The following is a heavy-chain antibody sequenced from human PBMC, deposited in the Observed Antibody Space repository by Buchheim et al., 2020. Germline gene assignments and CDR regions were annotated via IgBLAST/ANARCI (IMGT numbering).Heavy chain of an antibody. V-gene: IGHV4-34*01. CDR3: ARGEEYSSSWYGY. CDR1: GGSFSGYY. CDR2: INHSGST. D-gene: IGHD6-13*01. J-gene: IGHJ4*02. Sequence: QVQLQQWGAGLLKPSETLSLTCAVYGGSFSGYYWSWIRQPPGKGLEWIGEINHSGSTNYNPSLKSRVTISVDTSKNQFSLKLSSVTAADTAVYYRARGEEYSSSWYGYWGQGTL.